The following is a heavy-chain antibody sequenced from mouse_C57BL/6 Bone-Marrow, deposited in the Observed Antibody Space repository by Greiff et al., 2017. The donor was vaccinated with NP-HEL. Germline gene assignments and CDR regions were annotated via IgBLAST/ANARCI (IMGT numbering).Heavy chain of an antibody. CDR2: IYPRSGNT. Sequence: VQLVESGAELARPGASVKLSCKASGYTFTSYGISWVKQRTGQGLEWIGEIYPRSGNTYYNEKFKGKATLTADKSSSTAYMELRSLTSEDSAVYFCAREAGTWFAYWGQGTLVTVSA. J-gene: IGHJ3*01. V-gene: IGHV1-81*01. D-gene: IGHD3-2*02. CDR3: AREAGTWFAY. CDR1: GYTFTSYG.